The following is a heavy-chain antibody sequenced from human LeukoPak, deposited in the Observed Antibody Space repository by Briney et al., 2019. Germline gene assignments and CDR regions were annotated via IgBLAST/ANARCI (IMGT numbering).Heavy chain of an antibody. D-gene: IGHD6-19*01. CDR3: AKPMNSGWYPPFDY. V-gene: IGHV3-30*18. CDR1: GFTFSRYG. CDR2: ISYDGSNN. Sequence: GRSLRLSCAASGFTFSRYGMHWVRRAPGKGLEWVAVISYDGSNNYYADSVKGRFTISRDNSKNTLYLQMNSLRAEDTAVYYCAKPMNSGWYPPFDYWGQGTLVTVSS. J-gene: IGHJ4*02.